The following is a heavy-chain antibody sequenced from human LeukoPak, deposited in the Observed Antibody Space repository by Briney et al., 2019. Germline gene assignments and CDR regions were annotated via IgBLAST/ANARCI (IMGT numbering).Heavy chain of an antibody. J-gene: IGHJ5*02. CDR1: GGSISIYY. V-gene: IGHV4-59*01. D-gene: IGHD6-13*01. Sequence: SETLSLTCTVSGGSISIYYWSWIRQPPGKGLEWIGYIYYSGSTNYNPSLKSRVTISVDTSKNQFSLKLSSVTAADTAVYYCARGDSSSWYLSNWFDPWGQGTLVTVSS. CDR2: IYYSGST. CDR3: ARGDSSSWYLSNWFDP.